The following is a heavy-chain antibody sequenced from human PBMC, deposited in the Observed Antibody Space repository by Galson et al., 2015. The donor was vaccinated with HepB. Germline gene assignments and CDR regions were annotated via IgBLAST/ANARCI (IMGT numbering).Heavy chain of an antibody. CDR3: ARGITYSTSSYTVDN. CDR1: GYSFINYD. J-gene: IGHJ4*02. Sequence: SVKVSCKASGYSFINYDINWVRQAGGQGLEWMGWMNPNRGNTDYAQKFQGRVTMTRDASIYTAYMELSSLRSEDTAVYYCARGITYSTSSYTVDNWGQGTLVTVSS. V-gene: IGHV1-8*01. CDR2: MNPNRGNT. D-gene: IGHD6-6*01.